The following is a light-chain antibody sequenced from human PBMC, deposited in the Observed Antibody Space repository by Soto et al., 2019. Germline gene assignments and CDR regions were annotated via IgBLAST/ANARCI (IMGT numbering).Light chain of an antibody. V-gene: IGLV2-8*01. Sequence: QSVLTQPPSASGSPGQTVTISCTGTSSDVGGYNYVSWYQHHPGKAPKLMIYDVSQRPSGVPDRFSGSKSGDAAFLTVSGLQAEDEADYYCSGYVLSNVFVFGSGTKLTVL. CDR2: DVS. CDR3: SGYVLSNVFV. J-gene: IGLJ1*01. CDR1: SSDVGGYNY.